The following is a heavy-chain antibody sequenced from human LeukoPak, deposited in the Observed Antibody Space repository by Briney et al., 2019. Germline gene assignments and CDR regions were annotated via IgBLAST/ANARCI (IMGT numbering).Heavy chain of an antibody. D-gene: IGHD6-6*01. V-gene: IGHV3-30*02. CDR3: AKDLTTIAARPCYFDY. CDR2: IRYDGSNK. J-gene: IGHJ4*02. CDR1: GFTFSSYG. Sequence: PGGSLRLSCAASGFTFSSYGMHWVRQAPGKGLEWVAFIRYDGSNKYYADSVKGRFTISRDNSKNTLYLQMNSLRAEDTAVYYCAKDLTTIAARPCYFDYWGQGTLVTVSS.